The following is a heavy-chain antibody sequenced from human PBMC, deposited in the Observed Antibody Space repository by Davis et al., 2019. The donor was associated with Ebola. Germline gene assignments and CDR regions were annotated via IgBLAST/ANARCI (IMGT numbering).Heavy chain of an antibody. CDR1: GYTLTGYY. D-gene: IGHD6-6*01. J-gene: IGHJ2*01. V-gene: IGHV1-2*02. CDR3: ASGLVRGESYWYFDL. Sequence: ASVKVSCKASGYTLTGYYMHGVRQAPGQGLEWMGWINPNSGGTNYAQKFQGRVTMTRDTSISTAYMELSRLRSDDTAVYYCASGLVRGESYWYFDLWGRGTLVTVAS. CDR2: INPNSGGT.